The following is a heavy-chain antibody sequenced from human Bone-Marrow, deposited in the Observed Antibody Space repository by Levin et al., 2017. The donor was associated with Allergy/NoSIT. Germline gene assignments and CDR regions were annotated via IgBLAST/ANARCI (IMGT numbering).Heavy chain of an antibody. Sequence: SCTAPGFTFSTYAMSWVRQAPGKGLEWVSSISGGGGRTDYADSVKGRFTISRDNSKNTLYLQMNSLRVEDTAVYYCAKGMELWDIIAVGPPFDYWGQGTLVTVSS. V-gene: IGHV3-23*01. CDR2: ISGGGGRT. CDR3: AKGMELWDIIAVGPPFDY. J-gene: IGHJ4*02. CDR1: GFTFSTYA. D-gene: IGHD6-19*01.